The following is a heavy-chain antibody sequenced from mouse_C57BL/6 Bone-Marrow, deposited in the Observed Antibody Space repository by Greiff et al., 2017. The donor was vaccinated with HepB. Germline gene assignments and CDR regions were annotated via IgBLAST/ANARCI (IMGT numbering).Heavy chain of an antibody. Sequence: QVQLKQSGAELARPGASVKLSCKASGYTFTSYGISWVKQKTGQGLEWIGEIYPRSGNTYYNEKFKGQATLTADKTSSTAYMELRSLTSEDSAVYFCARSGGLRRAMDYWGQGTSVTVSS. CDR3: ARSGGLRRAMDY. CDR1: GYTFTSYG. J-gene: IGHJ4*01. CDR2: IYPRSGNT. D-gene: IGHD2-4*01. V-gene: IGHV1-81*01.